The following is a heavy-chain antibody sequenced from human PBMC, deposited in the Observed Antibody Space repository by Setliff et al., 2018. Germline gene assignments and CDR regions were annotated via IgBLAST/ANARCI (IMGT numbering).Heavy chain of an antibody. Sequence: SETLSLTCTVSGGSISSYYWSWIRQPAGKGLEWIGHIYIGGSANYNPSLKSRVTMSIDTSKNQFSLKLNSVTAADMAVYYCAREQWLDPPGYYYMDPWGQGTLVTVSS. V-gene: IGHV4-4*07. CDR1: GGSISSYY. J-gene: IGHJ5*02. D-gene: IGHD6-19*01. CDR3: AREQWLDPPGYYYMDP. CDR2: IYIGGSA.